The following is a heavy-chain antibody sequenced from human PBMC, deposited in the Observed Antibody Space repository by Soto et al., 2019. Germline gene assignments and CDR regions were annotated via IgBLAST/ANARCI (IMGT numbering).Heavy chain of an antibody. CDR3: ARGPWEYSPHVSTYYYYYGMDV. CDR1: GFTFSSYG. J-gene: IGHJ6*02. V-gene: IGHV3-33*01. Sequence: GGSLRLSCAASGFTFSSYGMHWVRQAPGKGLEWVAVIWYDGSNKYYADSVKGRFTISRDNSKNTLYLQMNSLRAEDTAVYYCARGPWEYSPHVSTYYYYYGMDVWGQGTTVTVSS. D-gene: IGHD1-26*01. CDR2: IWYDGSNK.